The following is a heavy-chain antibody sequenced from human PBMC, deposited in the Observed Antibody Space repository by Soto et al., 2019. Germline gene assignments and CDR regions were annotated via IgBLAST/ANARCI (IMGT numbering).Heavy chain of an antibody. V-gene: IGHV3-23*01. CDR3: AKDRTMARGIRAFDI. CDR2: ISGSGGMT. D-gene: IGHD3-10*01. Sequence: EAQLLQSGGGLVPPGGSLRLSCVASGFAFGNYPMAWVGQTPGKGLQWISTISGSGGMTDYEDSVRGRFTVSIDHSKDTVHLQMTSLRADDTAVYYCAKDRTMARGIRAFDIWGQGTTVTISS. J-gene: IGHJ3*02. CDR1: GFAFGNYP.